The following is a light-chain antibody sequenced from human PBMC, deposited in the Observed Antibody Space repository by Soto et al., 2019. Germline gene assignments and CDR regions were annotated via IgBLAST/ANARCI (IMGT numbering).Light chain of an antibody. J-gene: IGKJ4*01. CDR2: DAS. CDR1: QAISHY. V-gene: IGKV1-33*01. CDR3: QQYDNLPLT. Sequence: DIQMTQSPSSLSASVGDRVTITCQASQAISHYLNWYQQKPGKAPKLLIYDASNLETGVPSRFSGSGSGTDFTFTISRLQPEDIATYYCQQYDNLPLTFGGGTKVEIK.